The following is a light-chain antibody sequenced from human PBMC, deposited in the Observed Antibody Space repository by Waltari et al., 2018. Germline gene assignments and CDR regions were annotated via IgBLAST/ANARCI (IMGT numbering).Light chain of an antibody. CDR3: QHLAA. V-gene: IGKV4-1*01. CDR2: WAS. CDR1: QSVLYSSNNKNY. J-gene: IGKJ1*01. Sequence: DIVMTQSPDSLAVSLGERATINCKSSQSVLYSSNNKNYLAWYQQKPGQPPKLLIYWASTRESGVPDRFSGCGSGTDFTLTISSLQAEDVAVYYCQHLAAFGQGTKVEIK.